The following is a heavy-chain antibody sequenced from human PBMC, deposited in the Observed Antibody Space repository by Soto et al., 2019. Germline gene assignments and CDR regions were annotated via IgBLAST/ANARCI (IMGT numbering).Heavy chain of an antibody. J-gene: IGHJ4*02. D-gene: IGHD5-18*01. CDR2: ISSSSYTT. V-gene: IGHV3-48*02. CDR1: GFTFRSYS. CDR3: ARDNADSSGYGVVFQVDY. Sequence: EVQLVESGGASVQPGGSLRLSCAVSGFTFRSYSMNWVRQAPGKGLEWVSYISSSSYTTFYADSVKGRFTISRDNAKNSLYLQMNSLRDEDTAVYYCARDNADSSGYGVVFQVDYWGQGTLVTVSS.